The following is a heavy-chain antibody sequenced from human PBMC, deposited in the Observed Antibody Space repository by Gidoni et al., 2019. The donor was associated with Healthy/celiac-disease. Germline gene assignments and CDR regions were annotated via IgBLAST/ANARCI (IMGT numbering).Heavy chain of an antibody. CDR1: GGSISSSSYY. V-gene: IGHV4-39*01. Sequence: QLQLQESGPGLVKPSETLSLPCTVSGGSISSSSYYWGWIRQPPGKGLEWIGSIYYSGSTYYNPSLKSRVTISVDTSKNQFSLKLSSVTAADTAVYYCARADGGPGGDFDYWGQGTLVTVSS. CDR2: IYYSGST. D-gene: IGHD2-15*01. J-gene: IGHJ4*02. CDR3: ARADGGPGGDFDY.